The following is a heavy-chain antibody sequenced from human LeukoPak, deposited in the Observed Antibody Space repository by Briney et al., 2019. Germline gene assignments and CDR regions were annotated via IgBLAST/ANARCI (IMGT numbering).Heavy chain of an antibody. CDR1: GGSISSSSYY. J-gene: IGHJ4*02. CDR3: ARDRCRGGDCLVGRRYFDY. D-gene: IGHD2-21*02. V-gene: IGHV4-39*07. Sequence: PSETLSLTCTVSGGSISSSSYYWGWIRQPPGKGLEWIGSIYYSGSTYYNPSLKSRVTISVDTSKNQFSLKLSSVTAADTAVYYCARDRCRGGDCLVGRRYFDYWGQGTLVTVSS. CDR2: IYYSGST.